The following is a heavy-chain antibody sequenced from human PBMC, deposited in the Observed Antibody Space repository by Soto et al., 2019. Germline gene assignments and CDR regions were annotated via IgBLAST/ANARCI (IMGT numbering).Heavy chain of an antibody. V-gene: IGHV3-33*01. J-gene: IGHJ6*02. CDR2: IWYDGSSK. D-gene: IGHD2-2*02. Sequence: VGSLRLSCAASGFTFSSYGMHWVRQAPGKGLEWVAVIWYDGSSKYYADSVKGRFTISRDNSKNTLYLQMNSLRAEDTAVYYCARSIGYCSSTSCYTGERYYYYGMDVWGQGTTVTVSS. CDR3: ARSIGYCSSTSCYTGERYYYYGMDV. CDR1: GFTFSSYG.